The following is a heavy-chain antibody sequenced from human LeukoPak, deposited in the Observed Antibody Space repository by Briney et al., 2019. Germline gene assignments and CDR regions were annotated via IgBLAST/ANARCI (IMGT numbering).Heavy chain of an antibody. D-gene: IGHD3-10*01. CDR3: ARDQYPYGSGSYTDY. CDR2: IYYSGST. Sequence: SETLSLTCAVSGGSISSSSYYWGWIRQPPGKGLEWIGSIYYSGSTYYNPSLKSRVTISVDTSKNQFSLKLSSVTAADTAVYYCARDQYPYGSGSYTDYWGQGTLVTVSS. V-gene: IGHV4-39*07. J-gene: IGHJ4*02. CDR1: GGSISSSSYY.